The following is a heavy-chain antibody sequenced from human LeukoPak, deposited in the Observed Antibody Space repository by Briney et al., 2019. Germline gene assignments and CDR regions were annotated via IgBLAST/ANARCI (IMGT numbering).Heavy chain of an antibody. Sequence: SVTVSPMCSVGSFTTNGFNWVRQAPGQGGGWMGQIIVIFTIVNFAQTFQGRLTITADKSTSTVYMELNSLTSEDTAVYYCARDGDVVVVPAAADWFDPWGQGTLVTVSS. D-gene: IGHD2-15*01. CDR3: ARDGDVVVVPAAADWFDP. CDR2: IIVIFTIV. V-gene: IGHV1-69*10. CDR1: VGSFTTNG. J-gene: IGHJ5*02.